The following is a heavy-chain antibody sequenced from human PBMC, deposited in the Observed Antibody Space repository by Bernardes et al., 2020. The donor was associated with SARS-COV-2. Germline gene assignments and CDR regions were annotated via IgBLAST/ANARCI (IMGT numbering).Heavy chain of an antibody. CDR1: GGSISSGSYY. CDR3: ARDIAATGTFAFDI. D-gene: IGHD6-13*01. V-gene: IGHV4-61*02. CDR2: IYTIEST. J-gene: IGHJ3*02. Sequence: SETLSLTCTVSGGSISSGSYYWSWIRQPAGKGLEWIGRIYTIESTNYNPSLKSRVTISVDTSKNQFSLKLSSVTAADTAVYYCARDIAATGTFAFDIWGQGTMVTVSS.